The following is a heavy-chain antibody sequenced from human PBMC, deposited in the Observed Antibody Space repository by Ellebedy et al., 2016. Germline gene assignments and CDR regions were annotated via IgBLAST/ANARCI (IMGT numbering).Heavy chain of an antibody. V-gene: IGHV4-59*08. J-gene: IGHJ3*02. Sequence: SETLSLTCTVSGASMATYYWSWIRQPPGKGLEWVGYIYYGGSTKYSPSLNSRVTISVDAAKNQFSLNLKSVTAADTAVYYCARHSPDTPTIIDLFDIWGQGTMVTVSS. CDR1: GASMATYY. CDR2: IYYGGST. D-gene: IGHD5-18*01. CDR3: ARHSPDTPTIIDLFDI.